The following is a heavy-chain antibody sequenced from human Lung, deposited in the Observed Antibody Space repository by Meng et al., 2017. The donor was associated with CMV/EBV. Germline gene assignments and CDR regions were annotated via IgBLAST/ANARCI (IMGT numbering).Heavy chain of an antibody. Sequence: SVXVSXXASGYTFTSYGISWVRQAPGQGLEWMGWISAYNGNTNYGQKLQGRVTMTTDTSTSTAYMELRSLRSDDTAVYYCARNPLYCSSTSCYIPGNYYYYYGMDVWGQGXTVTVSS. J-gene: IGHJ6*02. CDR2: ISAYNGNT. V-gene: IGHV1-18*01. D-gene: IGHD2-2*02. CDR1: GYTFTSYG. CDR3: ARNPLYCSSTSCYIPGNYYYYYGMDV.